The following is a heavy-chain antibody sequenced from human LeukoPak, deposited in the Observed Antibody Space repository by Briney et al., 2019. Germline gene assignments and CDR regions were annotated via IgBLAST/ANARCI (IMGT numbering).Heavy chain of an antibody. CDR1: GGSFSGYY. CDR3: ARDGYFGSGIRINDY. D-gene: IGHD3-10*01. Sequence: PSETLSLTCAVYGGSFSGYYWSWIRQPPGKGLEWIGEINHSGSTNYNPSLKSRVTISLDTSKNQFSLKLSSVTAADTALYYCARDGYFGSGIRINDYWGQGTLVTVSS. V-gene: IGHV4-34*01. J-gene: IGHJ4*02. CDR2: INHSGST.